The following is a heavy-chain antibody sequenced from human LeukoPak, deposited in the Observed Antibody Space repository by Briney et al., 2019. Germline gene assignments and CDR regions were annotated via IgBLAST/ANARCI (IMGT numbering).Heavy chain of an antibody. CDR2: INPSGGST. D-gene: IGHD1-1*01. J-gene: IGHJ6*02. CDR3: ARDNWNDNGMDV. Sequence: GASVKVSCKASGYTFTSYYMHWVRQAPGQGLEWMGIINPSGGSTSYAQRFQGRVTMTRDTSTSTVYMELSSLRSEDTAVYYCARDNWNDNGMDVWGQGTTVTVSS. V-gene: IGHV1-46*01. CDR1: GYTFTSYY.